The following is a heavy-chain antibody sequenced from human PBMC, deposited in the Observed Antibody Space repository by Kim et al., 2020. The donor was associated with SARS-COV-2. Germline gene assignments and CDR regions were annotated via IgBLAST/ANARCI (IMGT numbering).Heavy chain of an antibody. CDR2: ISSSGSTI. CDR3: ARRITMVRGVIPPDAFDI. J-gene: IGHJ3*02. V-gene: IGHV3-11*01. D-gene: IGHD3-10*01. Sequence: GGSLRLSCAASGFTFSDYYMSWIRQAPGKGLEWVSYISSSGSTIYYADSVKGRFTISRDNAKNSLYLQMNSLRAEDTAVYYCARRITMVRGVIPPDAFDIWGQGTMVTVSS. CDR1: GFTFSDYY.